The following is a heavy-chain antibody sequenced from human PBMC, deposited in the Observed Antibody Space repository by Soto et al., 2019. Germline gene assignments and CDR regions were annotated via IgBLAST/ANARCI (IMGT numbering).Heavy chain of an antibody. J-gene: IGHJ4*02. V-gene: IGHV1-18*04. CDR3: ARDGIGGWLPQYY. CDR1: GYTLSSYG. Sequence: QVQLVQSGAEVKKPGASVKVSCKASGYTLSSYGISWVRQAPGQGLEWLGGISAYNGNTNYAQKLQDRVTMTTDTSANTAYIELRSLRSGDTAVDYCARDGIGGWLPQYYWGQGTLVTVSS. CDR2: ISAYNGNT. D-gene: IGHD2-15*01.